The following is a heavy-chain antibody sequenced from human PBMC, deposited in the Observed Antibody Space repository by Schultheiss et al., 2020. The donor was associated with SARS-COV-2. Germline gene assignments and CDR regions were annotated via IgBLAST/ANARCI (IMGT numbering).Heavy chain of an antibody. J-gene: IGHJ6*02. D-gene: IGHD3-10*01. Sequence: GGSLRLSCAASGFTFDDYAMHWVRQAPGKGLEWVSGISWNSGSIGYVDSVKGRFTISRDNAKNSLYLQMNSLRAEDTAVYYCARDQLITMVRGVISYYYYYGMDVWGQGTTVTVSS. V-gene: IGHV3-9*01. CDR1: GFTFDDYA. CDR3: ARDQLITMVRGVISYYYYYGMDV. CDR2: ISWNSGSI.